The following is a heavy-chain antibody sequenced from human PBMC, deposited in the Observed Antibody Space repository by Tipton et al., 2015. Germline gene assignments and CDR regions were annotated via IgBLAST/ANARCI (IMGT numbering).Heavy chain of an antibody. J-gene: IGHJ3*01. CDR2: IYYSGST. CDR3: ALAGSSGYFDAFDV. CDR1: GGSISHYY. V-gene: IGHV4-59*12. D-gene: IGHD3-22*01. Sequence: TLSLTCTVSGGSISHYYWSWIRQPPGKGLEWFGHIYYSGSTNYNPSLKSRVTMSVDTSKNQFSLRLNSVTAADTAVYYCALAGSSGYFDAFDVWGQGTMVTVSS.